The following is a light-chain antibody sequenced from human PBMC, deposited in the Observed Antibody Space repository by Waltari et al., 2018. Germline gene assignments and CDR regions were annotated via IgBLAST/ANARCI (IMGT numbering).Light chain of an antibody. Sequence: QSALTQPPSATGSPGQSVTISCTGGRWDVGAYRYVSWYQQHPGRAPKVIMYAVDKRPSGGPDRVSGSKSGTTASLTISGLKVEDEADYYCTSYGGTNNFLFGSGTKVTV. J-gene: IGLJ1*01. CDR1: RWDVGAYRY. CDR3: TSYGGTNNFL. CDR2: AVD. V-gene: IGLV2-8*01.